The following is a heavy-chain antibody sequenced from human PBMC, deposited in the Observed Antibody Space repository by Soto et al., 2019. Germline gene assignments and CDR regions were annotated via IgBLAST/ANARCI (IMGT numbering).Heavy chain of an antibody. CDR1: GFTFSSYW. CDR2: ITSDGSST. V-gene: IGHV3-74*01. Sequence: EVPLVESGGGLVQPGGSLRLSCAASGFTFSSYWMHWVRQAPGKGLVWVSRITSDGSSTSYADSVKGRLTIVRDNAKNTRYLQMNSLSAEDTAVYYCAREMVGATAWFDPWCQGTLVTVST. CDR3: AREMVGATAWFDP. D-gene: IGHD1-26*01. J-gene: IGHJ5*02.